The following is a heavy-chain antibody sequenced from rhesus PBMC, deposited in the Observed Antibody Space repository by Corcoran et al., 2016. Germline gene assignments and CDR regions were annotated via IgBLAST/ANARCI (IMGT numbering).Heavy chain of an antibody. V-gene: IGHV4-165*01. D-gene: IGHD1-44*02. CDR2: VSGSRGST. Sequence: QVQLQESGPGLVKPSETLSLTCAGSGGSFSGYSWGWIRQRPGKGLGWIGYVSGSRGSTDYHPSLKSRVTISTDTSKNQFSLKLSSVTAADTAVYYCARGRTYGSGSYDYWGQGVLVTVSS. J-gene: IGHJ4*01. CDR1: GGSFSGYS. CDR3: ARGRTYGSGSYDY.